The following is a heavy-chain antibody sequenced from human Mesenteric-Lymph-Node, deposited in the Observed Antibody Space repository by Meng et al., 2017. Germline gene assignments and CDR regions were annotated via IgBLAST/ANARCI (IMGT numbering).Heavy chain of an antibody. CDR2: INTNTGNP. V-gene: IGHV7-4-1*02. D-gene: IGHD3-10*01. CDR3: ARDLSYYGSGSFDP. CDR1: GYTFTSYA. J-gene: IGHJ5*02. Sequence: QVHLVQFGVELKQPGASVKVSCKASGYTFTSYAMNWVRQAPGQGLEWMGWINTNTGNPTYAQGFTGRFVFSLDTSVSTAYLQISSLKAEDTAVYYCARDLSYYGSGSFDPWGQGTLVTVSS.